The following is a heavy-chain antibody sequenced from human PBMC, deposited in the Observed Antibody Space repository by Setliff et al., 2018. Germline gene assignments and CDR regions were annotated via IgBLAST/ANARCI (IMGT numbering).Heavy chain of an antibody. CDR1: GFTFSSYS. D-gene: IGHD1-26*01. CDR2: ISYNSVYI. CDR3: AGDPPRSDWRLDS. V-gene: IGHV3-21*01. J-gene: IGHJ4*02. Sequence: GGSLRLSCAASGFTFSSYSLNWVRQAPGKGLEWVSSISYNSVYIYYADSMKGRFIISRDNAKNSLYLQMNSLRAEDTAVYYCAGDPPRSDWRLDSWGQGTLVTVSS.